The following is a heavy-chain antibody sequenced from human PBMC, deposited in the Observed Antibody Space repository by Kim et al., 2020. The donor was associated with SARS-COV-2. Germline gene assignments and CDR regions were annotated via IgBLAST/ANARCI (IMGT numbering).Heavy chain of an antibody. CDR3: AGGGRGDHFYNGMDV. CDR2: IGAYNGMS. J-gene: IGHJ6*02. V-gene: IGHV1-18*01. CDR1: GYTFAAYG. D-gene: IGHD2-21*02. Sequence: ASVKVSCKASGYTFAAYGISWVRQARGQGLQWMGGIGAYNGMSDYGQTFHDRITMTTDISSSTAYLEVRSLRSYDTAIYFCAGGGRGDHFYNGMDVWGQGTAVIVSS.